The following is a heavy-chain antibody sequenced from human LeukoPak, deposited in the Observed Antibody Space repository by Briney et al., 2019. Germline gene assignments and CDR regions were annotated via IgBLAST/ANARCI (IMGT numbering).Heavy chain of an antibody. D-gene: IGHD4-23*01. Sequence: ASVKVSCKASGYSLTAYYMHWVRQAPGQGLEWLGWINPNNGGTNLAQDFRDRVTMTRDTSISTVYMELSMLTSADTAVYYCARGALRWIEVLDYWGQGSLVTVSS. V-gene: IGHV1-2*02. CDR2: INPNNGGT. CDR3: ARGALRWIEVLDY. J-gene: IGHJ4*02. CDR1: GYSLTAYY.